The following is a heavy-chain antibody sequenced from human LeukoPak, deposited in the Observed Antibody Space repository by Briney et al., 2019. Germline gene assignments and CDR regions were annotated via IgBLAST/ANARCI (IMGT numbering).Heavy chain of an antibody. J-gene: IGHJ6*03. CDR2: ISAYDGNT. CDR1: GYTFTSYG. D-gene: IGHD3-3*01. Sequence: ASVKVSCKASGYTFTSYGISWVRQAPGQGLEWMGWISAYDGNTNYAQKLQGRVTMTTDTSTSTAYMELRSLRSDDTAVYYCARVVGTPYYDFWSGSYYIDVWGKGTTVTVSS. CDR3: ARVVGTPYYDFWSGSYYIDV. V-gene: IGHV1-18*01.